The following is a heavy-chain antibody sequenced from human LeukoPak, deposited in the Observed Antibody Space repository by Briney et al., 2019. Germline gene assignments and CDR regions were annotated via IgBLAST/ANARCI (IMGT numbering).Heavy chain of an antibody. CDR2: ISYDGSNK. CDR1: GFTFGDYA. Sequence: GRSLRLSCTASGFTFGDYALSWFRQAPGKGLEWVAVISYDGSNKYYADSVKGRFTISRDNSKNTLYLQMNSLRAEDTAVYYCARVRLEYYDFWSRFDPWGQGTLVTVSS. CDR3: ARVRLEYYDFWSRFDP. D-gene: IGHD3-3*01. J-gene: IGHJ5*02. V-gene: IGHV3-30*04.